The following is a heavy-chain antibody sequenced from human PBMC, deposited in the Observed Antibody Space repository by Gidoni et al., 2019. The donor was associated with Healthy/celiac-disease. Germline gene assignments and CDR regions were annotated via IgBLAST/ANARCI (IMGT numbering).Heavy chain of an antibody. D-gene: IGHD1-26*01. CDR3: ARDLRGIVGNHFDN. CDR1: GFTFSIYF. V-gene: IGHV3-74*01. CDR2: INSDGSST. Sequence: VQLVESGGGLVQPGGSLRVSCAASGFTFSIYFMHWVRQAPGKGLVWVSRINSDGSSTTYADSVKGRFTISRDNAKNTLYLQMNSLRAEDTAVYYCARDLRGIVGNHFDNWGQGTLVSVSS. J-gene: IGHJ4*02.